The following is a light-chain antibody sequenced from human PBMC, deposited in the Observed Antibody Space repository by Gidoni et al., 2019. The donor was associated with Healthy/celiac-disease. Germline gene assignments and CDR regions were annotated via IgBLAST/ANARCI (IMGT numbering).Light chain of an antibody. CDR1: SSDVGSYHL. J-gene: IGLJ1*01. V-gene: IGLV2-23*01. CDR3: CSYAGSSTLYV. CDR2: EGS. Sequence: QSALTPPATVSGSPGQSLTISCTGTSSDVGSYHLVSWYQQHTGKAPKLMIYEGSKRPSGVTNRFSGSKSGNTASLTIPGLQAEDEADYYCCSYAGSSTLYVFGTGTKVTVL.